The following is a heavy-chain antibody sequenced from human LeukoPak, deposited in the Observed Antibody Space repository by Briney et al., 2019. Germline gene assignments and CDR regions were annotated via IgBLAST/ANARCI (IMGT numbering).Heavy chain of an antibody. CDR2: ISSGNTYI. Sequence: PGGSLRLSCAASGFTFSTYSMNWVRQAPGKGLEWVSSISSGNTYIYYADSLKGRFTISRDNARNSLYLRMNSLRAEDTAVYYCXXXXGSGXWDYYMDVWGKGTTVTVS. CDR3: XXXXGSGXWDYYMDV. CDR1: GFTFSTYS. J-gene: IGHJ6*03. V-gene: IGHV3-21*01. D-gene: IGHD3-10*01.